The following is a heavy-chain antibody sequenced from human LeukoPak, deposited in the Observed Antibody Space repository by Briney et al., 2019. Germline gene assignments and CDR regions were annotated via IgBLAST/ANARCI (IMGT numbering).Heavy chain of an antibody. CDR1: GFTFNTYS. J-gene: IGHJ4*02. CDR3: LGSNIAAV. V-gene: IGHV3-48*04. D-gene: IGHD6-13*01. CDR2: ISGRSTTI. Sequence: GGSLRLSCAASGFTFNTYSMNWVRQAPGKGLEWISYISGRSTTINYADSVKGRFTISRDNAKNSLYLQMNSLRAEDTADYYCLGSNIAAVWGQGTLVTVSS.